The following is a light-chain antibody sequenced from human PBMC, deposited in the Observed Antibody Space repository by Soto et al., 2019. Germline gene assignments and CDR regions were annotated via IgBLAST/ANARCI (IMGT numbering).Light chain of an antibody. CDR3: VAWDGSLNGWV. V-gene: IGLV1-44*01. CDR1: SSSIGSNT. J-gene: IGLJ3*02. Sequence: QSVLTQAPSASGTPGQRVTISCSGSSSSIGSNTVSWYQQVPGTAPKLLIYSNDQRPSGVPDRFSGSKSGTSASLAIGGLQSEDEADYYCVAWDGSLNGWVFGGGTQLTVL. CDR2: SND.